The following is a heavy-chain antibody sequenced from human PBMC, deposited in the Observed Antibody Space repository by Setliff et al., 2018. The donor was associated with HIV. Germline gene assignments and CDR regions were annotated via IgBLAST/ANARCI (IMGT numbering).Heavy chain of an antibody. D-gene: IGHD7-27*01. CDR3: ARDSGASETIRDAFDI. CDR2: MYTDGST. CDR1: GGSITSGNYF. J-gene: IGHJ3*02. V-gene: IGHV4-61*09. Sequence: PSETLSLTCTVSGGSITSGNYFWSWIRQPAGKGLEWIGHMYTDGSTNYNPSFKSRVTISVDTSKNQFSLKLSSVTAADTAVYYCARDSGASETIRDAFDIWGQGTTVTVSS.